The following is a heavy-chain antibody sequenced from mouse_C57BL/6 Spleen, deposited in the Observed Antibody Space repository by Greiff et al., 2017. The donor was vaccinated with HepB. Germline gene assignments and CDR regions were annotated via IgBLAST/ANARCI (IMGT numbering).Heavy chain of an antibody. Sequence: QVQLQQPGAELVKPGASVKLSCKASGYTFTSYWMHWVKQRPGQGLEWIGMIHPNSGSTNYNEKFKSKATLTVDKSSSTAYMQLSSLTSEDSAVYYCARKAGLYGLYWYFDVWGTGTTVTVSS. D-gene: IGHD1-1*02. CDR1: GYTFTSYW. CDR3: ARKAGLYGLYWYFDV. V-gene: IGHV1-64*01. J-gene: IGHJ1*03. CDR2: IHPNSGST.